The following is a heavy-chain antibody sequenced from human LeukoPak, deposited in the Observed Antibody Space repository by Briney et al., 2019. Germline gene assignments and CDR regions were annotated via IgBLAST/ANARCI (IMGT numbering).Heavy chain of an antibody. CDR2: VRYDGTNK. V-gene: IGHV3-30*02. J-gene: IGHJ4*02. Sequence: GGTLRLSCAASGFAACGFTFSTFGMHWVGQAPGEGLEWVAFVRYDGTNKYYADSVKGRFTISRDDSKNTLYLQMNSLRAEDTATYYCAKGHYFDILSGYSSLDSWGQGTLVTVSS. D-gene: IGHD3-9*01. CDR3: AKGHYFDILSGYSSLDS. CDR1: GFAACGFTFSTFG.